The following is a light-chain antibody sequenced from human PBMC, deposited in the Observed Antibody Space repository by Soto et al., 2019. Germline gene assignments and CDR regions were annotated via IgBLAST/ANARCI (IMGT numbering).Light chain of an antibody. Sequence: QSVLTQPASVSGSPGQSIAISCTGTSSDVGGYDYVSWYQQHPDKAPKLMIYEVTKRPSGVSNRFSGSKSGNTASLTISGLQPEYEADYYCSSQTIGSTRVFGSGTKVTVL. CDR3: SSQTIGSTRV. CDR1: SSDVGGYDY. J-gene: IGLJ1*01. V-gene: IGLV2-14*01. CDR2: EVT.